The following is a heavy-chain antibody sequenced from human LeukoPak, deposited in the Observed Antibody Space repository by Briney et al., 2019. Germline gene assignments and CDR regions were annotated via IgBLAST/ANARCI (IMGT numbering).Heavy chain of an antibody. CDR3: AKGNWISTLLPYYFDY. CDR2: ISGSGGST. D-gene: IGHD1-1*01. Sequence: GGSLRLSCAASGFTFSSYAMSWVRQAPGKGLEWVSAISGSGGSTYYADSVKGRFTISRDNSKNTLYLQMNSLRAEDTAVYYRAKGNWISTLLPYYFDYWGQGTLVTVSS. V-gene: IGHV3-23*01. CDR1: GFTFSSYA. J-gene: IGHJ4*02.